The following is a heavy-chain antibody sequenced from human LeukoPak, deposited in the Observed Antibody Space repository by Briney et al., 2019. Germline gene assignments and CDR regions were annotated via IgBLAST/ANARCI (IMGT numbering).Heavy chain of an antibody. D-gene: IGHD2-2*01. V-gene: IGHV1-69*13. Sequence: ASVKVSCKASGGTFSSYAISWVRQAPGQGLEWMGGIIPIFGTANYAQKSQGRVTITADESTSTAYMELSSLRSEDTAVYYCASVTLGGNCSSTSCPPNYWGQGTLVTVSS. CDR1: GGTFSSYA. CDR3: ASVTLGGNCSSTSCPPNY. CDR2: IIPIFGTA. J-gene: IGHJ4*02.